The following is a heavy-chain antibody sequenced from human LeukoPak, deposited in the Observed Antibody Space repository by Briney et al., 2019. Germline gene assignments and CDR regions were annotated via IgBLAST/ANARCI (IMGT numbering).Heavy chain of an antibody. Sequence: SETLSLTCAVSGYSISSGYYWGWIRPPPGKGLEWIGSIYHNGSTYYNPSLKSRVTISVDTSKNQFSLKLSSVTAADTAVYYCARDYNDAFDIWGQGTMVTVSS. CDR2: IYHNGST. J-gene: IGHJ3*02. D-gene: IGHD1-1*01. CDR1: GYSISSGYY. CDR3: ARDYNDAFDI. V-gene: IGHV4-38-2*02.